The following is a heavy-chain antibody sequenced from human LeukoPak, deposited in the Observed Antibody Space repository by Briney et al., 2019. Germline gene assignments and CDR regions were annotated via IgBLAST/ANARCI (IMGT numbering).Heavy chain of an antibody. CDR2: IYDSGTT. CDR3: ARGGDRRGFDF. Sequence: NPSQTLSLTCTVSGGFISNGGYYWSWIRQPPGKGLEWIGYIYDSGTTYYSPALQSRVTISVDTSDNKFSLNLRSLTAADTAVYYCARGGDRRGFDFWGQGTLVTVSS. CDR1: GGFISNGGYY. V-gene: IGHV4-31*03. D-gene: IGHD1-14*01. J-gene: IGHJ4*02.